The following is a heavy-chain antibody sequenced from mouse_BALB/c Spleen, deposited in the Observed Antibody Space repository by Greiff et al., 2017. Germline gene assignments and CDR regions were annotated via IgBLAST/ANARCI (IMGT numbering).Heavy chain of an antibody. V-gene: IGHV1-15*01. D-gene: IGHD2-4*01. CDR2: IDPETGGT. CDR3: TRATMIARDY. CDR1: GYTFTDYE. Sequence: QVQLKQSGAELVRPGASVTLSCKASGYTFTDYEMHWVKQTPVHGLEWIGAIDPETGGTAYNQKFKGKATLTADKSSSTAYMELRSLTSEDSAVYYCTRATMIARDYWGQGTTLTVSS. J-gene: IGHJ2*01.